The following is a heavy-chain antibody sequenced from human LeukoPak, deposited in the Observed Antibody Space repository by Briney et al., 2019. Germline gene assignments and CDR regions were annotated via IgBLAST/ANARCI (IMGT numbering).Heavy chain of an antibody. D-gene: IGHD6-13*01. CDR1: GGSISSYY. J-gene: IGHJ6*02. CDR2: IYYSGST. Sequence: SETLSLPCTVSGGSISSYYWSWIRQPPGKGLQWIGYIYYSGSTNYNPSLKSRVTISVDTSKNQFSLKLSSVTAADTAVYYCARGAVIAAADEYYYGMDVWGQGTTVTVSS. CDR3: ARGAVIAAADEYYYGMDV. V-gene: IGHV4-59*01.